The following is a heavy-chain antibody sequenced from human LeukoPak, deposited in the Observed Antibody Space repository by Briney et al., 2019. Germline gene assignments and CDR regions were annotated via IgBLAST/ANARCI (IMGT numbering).Heavy chain of an antibody. D-gene: IGHD2-15*01. CDR3: ATGRYCSGGSCPPYYYYGMDV. V-gene: IGHV3-23*01. Sequence: GGSLRLSCAASGFTFSSYAMSWVRQAPGKGLEWVSAISGSGGSTYYADSVKGRFTISRDNSKNTLYLQMNSLRAEDTAVYYCATGRYCSGGSCPPYYYYGMDVWGKGTTVTVSS. CDR1: GFTFSSYA. J-gene: IGHJ6*04. CDR2: ISGSGGST.